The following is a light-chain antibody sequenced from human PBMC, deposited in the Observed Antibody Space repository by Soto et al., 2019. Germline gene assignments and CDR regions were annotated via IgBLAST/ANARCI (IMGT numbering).Light chain of an antibody. Sequence: QSVLTQPPSASGTPGQRVAISCSGGSSDIGTNPVNWYLHLPGAAPKLLIYRDNQRPLGVPDRFSGSKSGTSASLTISGLQSEDEADYFCSAWDDSIYGPVFGGGTKLTVL. CDR2: RDN. V-gene: IGLV1-44*01. CDR3: SAWDDSIYGPV. CDR1: SSDIGTNP. J-gene: IGLJ2*01.